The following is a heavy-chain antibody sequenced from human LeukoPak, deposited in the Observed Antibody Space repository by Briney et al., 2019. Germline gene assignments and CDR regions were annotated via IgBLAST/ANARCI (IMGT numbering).Heavy chain of an antibody. CDR1: GGSISSYY. CDR3: ARGNIVVVPAAIGWFDP. J-gene: IGHJ5*02. Sequence: PSETLSLTCTVSGGSISSYYWSWIRQPPGKGLEWIGEINHSGSTNYNPSLKSRVTISVDTSKNQFSLKLSSVTAADTAVYYCARGNIVVVPAAIGWFDPWGQGTLVTVSS. D-gene: IGHD2-2*01. V-gene: IGHV4-34*01. CDR2: INHSGST.